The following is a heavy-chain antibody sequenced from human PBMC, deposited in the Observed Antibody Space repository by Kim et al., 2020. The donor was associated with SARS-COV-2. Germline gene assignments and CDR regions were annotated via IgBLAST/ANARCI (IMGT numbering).Heavy chain of an antibody. V-gene: IGHV3-15*01. CDR3: TTELRWIQLPYYYYYGMDV. CDR2: IKSKTDGGTT. Sequence: GGSLRLSCAASGFTFSNAWMSWVRQAPGKGLEWVGRIKSKTDGGTTDYAAPVKGRFTISRDDSKNTLYLQMNSLKTEDTAVYYCTTELRWIQLPYYYYYGMDVWGQGTTVTVSS. CDR1: GFTFSNAW. D-gene: IGHD5-18*01. J-gene: IGHJ6*02.